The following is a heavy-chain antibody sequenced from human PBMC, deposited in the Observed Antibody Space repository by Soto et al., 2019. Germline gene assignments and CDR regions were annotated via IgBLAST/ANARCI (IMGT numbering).Heavy chain of an antibody. CDR3: EKDDYLFGFEP. D-gene: IGHD2-21*01. V-gene: IGHV3-23*01. J-gene: IGHJ5*02. Sequence: VGSLRLSCAASGFTFSSYAMSWVRQAPGKGLEWVSAISGSGGSTYYADSVKGRFTISRDNSKNTLYLQMNSLRAEDTAVYYCEKDDYLFGFEPWGQGTLVTVSS. CDR1: GFTFSSYA. CDR2: ISGSGGST.